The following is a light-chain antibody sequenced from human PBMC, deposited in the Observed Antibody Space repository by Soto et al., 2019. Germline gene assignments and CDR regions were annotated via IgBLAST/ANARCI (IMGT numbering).Light chain of an antibody. Sequence: EVVLTQSPVTLSLSPGERATLSXRASQSFRGLLAWYQQKPGQAPRLLIYDAYNRATGIPPRFSGSGSGTDFTLTISSLEPEDSAVYYCQQRHMWPITFGQGTRLEIK. V-gene: IGKV3-11*01. CDR1: QSFRGL. CDR3: QQRHMWPIT. J-gene: IGKJ5*01. CDR2: DAY.